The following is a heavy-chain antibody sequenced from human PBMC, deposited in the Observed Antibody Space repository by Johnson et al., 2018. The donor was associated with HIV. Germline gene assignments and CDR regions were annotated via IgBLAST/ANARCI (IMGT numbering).Heavy chain of an antibody. D-gene: IGHD6-13*01. J-gene: IGHJ3*02. V-gene: IGHV3-30*02. CDR2: IRYDGSNK. CDR3: VRPAAAGRDDAFDI. CDR1: GFTFSSYA. Sequence: QMLLVESGGGVVQPGRSLRLSCAASGFTFSSYAMHWVRQAPGKGLEWVAFIRYDGSNKYYADSVKGRFTISRDNSKNTLYLQMNSLRAEDTAVYYCVRPAAAGRDDAFDIWGQGTMVTVSS.